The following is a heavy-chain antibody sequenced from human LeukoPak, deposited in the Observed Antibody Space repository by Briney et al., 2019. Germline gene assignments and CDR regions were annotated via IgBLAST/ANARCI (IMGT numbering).Heavy chain of an antibody. Sequence: GGSLRLSCAASGFTFSSYWMHWVRQAPGKGLVWVSCINSDGSSTTYADSVKGRFTISRDNAKNTLSLQMNSLRAEDTAVYYCARQIQLWSDFDYWGQGTLVTVSS. J-gene: IGHJ4*02. CDR2: INSDGSST. CDR3: ARQIQLWSDFDY. V-gene: IGHV3-74*01. D-gene: IGHD5-18*01. CDR1: GFTFSSYW.